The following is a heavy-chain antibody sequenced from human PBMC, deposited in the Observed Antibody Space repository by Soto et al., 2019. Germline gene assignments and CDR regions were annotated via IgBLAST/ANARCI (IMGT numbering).Heavy chain of an antibody. CDR3: ARDRWVGATFLGYYYYYGMDV. D-gene: IGHD1-26*01. J-gene: IGHJ6*02. V-gene: IGHV1-18*01. Sequence: QVQLVQSGAEVKKPGASVKVSCKASGYTFTSYGISWVRQAPGQGLEWMGWISAYNGNTNYAQKLQGRVTMTTDTSTSRAYMELRSLRSDDTAVYYCARDRWVGATFLGYYYYYGMDVWGQGTTVTVSS. CDR1: GYTFTSYG. CDR2: ISAYNGNT.